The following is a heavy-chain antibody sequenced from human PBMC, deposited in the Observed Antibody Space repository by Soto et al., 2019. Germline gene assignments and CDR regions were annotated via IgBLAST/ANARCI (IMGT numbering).Heavy chain of an antibody. CDR2: ISAYNGNT. D-gene: IGHD2-2*02. CDR1: GYTFTSYG. J-gene: IGHJ4*02. CDR3: ARDPLRYCSSTSCYTYFDY. V-gene: IGHV1-18*01. Sequence: GASLKVSCKASGYTFTSYGISWVRQAPGQGLEWMGWISAYNGNTNYAQKLQGRVTMTTDTSTSTAYMELRSLRSDDTAVYYCARDPLRYCSSTSCYTYFDYWGQGTLVTVSS.